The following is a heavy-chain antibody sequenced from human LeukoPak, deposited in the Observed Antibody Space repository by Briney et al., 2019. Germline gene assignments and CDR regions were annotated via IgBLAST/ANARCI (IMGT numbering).Heavy chain of an antibody. Sequence: SETLSLTCTVSGGSISSSSYYWGWIRQPPGKGLEWIGSIYYSGSTYYNPSLKSRVTISVDTSKNQFSLKLSSVTAADTAVYYCARGSTVVTPSDAFDIWGQGTMVTVSS. CDR3: ARGSTVVTPSDAFDI. CDR2: IYYSGST. CDR1: GGSISSSSYY. D-gene: IGHD4-23*01. V-gene: IGHV4-39*01. J-gene: IGHJ3*02.